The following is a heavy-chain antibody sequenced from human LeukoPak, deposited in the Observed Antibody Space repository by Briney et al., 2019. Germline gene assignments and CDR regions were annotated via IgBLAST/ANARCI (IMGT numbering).Heavy chain of an antibody. CDR2: INHSGST. D-gene: IGHD3-22*01. CDR1: GGSLASSNW. Sequence: PSETLSLTCAVSGGSLASSNWWTWVRQPPGKGLEWIGEINHSGSTNYNPSLKSRVTISVDTAENYFSLRLSSVTAADTAVYYCARRKDSSGWDLTWFDSWGQGSLVTVSS. CDR3: ARRKDSSGWDLTWFDS. J-gene: IGHJ5*01. V-gene: IGHV4-4*02.